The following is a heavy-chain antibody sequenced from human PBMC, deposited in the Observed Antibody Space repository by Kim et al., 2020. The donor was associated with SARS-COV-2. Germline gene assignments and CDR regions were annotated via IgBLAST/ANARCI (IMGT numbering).Heavy chain of an antibody. CDR1: GFTFSNAW. D-gene: IGHD5-12*01. CDR3: TTAANDYDYYYYYYMDV. V-gene: IGHV3-15*01. CDR2: IKSKTDGGTT. Sequence: GGSLRLSCAASGFTFSNAWMSWVRQAPGKGLEWVGRIKSKTDGGTTDYAAPVKGRFTISRDDSKNTLYLQMNSLKTEDTAVYYCTTAANDYDYYYYYYMDVWGKGTTVTVSS. J-gene: IGHJ6*03.